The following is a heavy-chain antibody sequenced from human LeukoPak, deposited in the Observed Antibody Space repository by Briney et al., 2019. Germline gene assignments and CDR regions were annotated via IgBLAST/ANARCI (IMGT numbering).Heavy chain of an antibody. D-gene: IGHD1-26*01. J-gene: IGHJ5*02. V-gene: IGHV4-39*07. Sequence: SETLSLTCTVSGGSISSSSYYWGWIRQPPGKGLEWIGSIYYSGSTYYNPSLKSRVTISVDTSKNQFSLKLSSVTAADTAVYYCARDVGTAENWFDPWGQGTLVTVSS. CDR2: IYYSGST. CDR3: ARDVGTAENWFDP. CDR1: GGSISSSSYY.